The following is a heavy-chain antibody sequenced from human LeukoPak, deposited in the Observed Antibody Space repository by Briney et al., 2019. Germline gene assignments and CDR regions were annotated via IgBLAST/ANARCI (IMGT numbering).Heavy chain of an antibody. V-gene: IGHV3-48*04. Sequence: GGSLRLSCAASGFTFSRYSLNWVRQAPGKGLEWGSFISSSSITIYYADSVKGRFTISRDNAEKSLYLQMNSLRAEDTAVYYCARDRGGSYSAIDYWGQGTLVTVSS. D-gene: IGHD2-15*01. J-gene: IGHJ4*02. CDR1: GFTFSRYS. CDR3: ARDRGGSYSAIDY. CDR2: ISSSSITI.